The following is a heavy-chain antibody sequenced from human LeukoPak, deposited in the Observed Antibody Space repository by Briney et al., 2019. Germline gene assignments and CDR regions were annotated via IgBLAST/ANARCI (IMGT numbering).Heavy chain of an antibody. CDR1: GFTFSDHY. V-gene: IGHV3-11*05. CDR2: ISSSSSYT. Sequence: GGSLRLSCAASGFTFSDHYMSWIRQAPGKGLEWVSYISSSSSYTNYADSAKGRFTISRDNAKNSLYLQMNSLRAEDTAVYYCAREIRVVTAIGQGRPDYFDYWGQGTLVTVSS. CDR3: AREIRVVTAIGQGRPDYFDY. J-gene: IGHJ4*02. D-gene: IGHD2-21*02.